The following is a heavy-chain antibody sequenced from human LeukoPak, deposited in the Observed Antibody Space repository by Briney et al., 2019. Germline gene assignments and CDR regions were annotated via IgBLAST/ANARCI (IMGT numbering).Heavy chain of an antibody. CDR1: GGSISSYY. D-gene: IGHD2-2*01. Sequence: SETLSLTCTVPGGSISSYYWSWIRQPPGKGLEWIGYIYTSGSTNYNPSLKSRVTISVDTSKNQFSLKLSSVTAADTAVYYCARNQLLFPPSYNWFDPWGQGTLVTVSS. CDR3: ARNQLLFPPSYNWFDP. V-gene: IGHV4-4*09. J-gene: IGHJ5*02. CDR2: IYTSGST.